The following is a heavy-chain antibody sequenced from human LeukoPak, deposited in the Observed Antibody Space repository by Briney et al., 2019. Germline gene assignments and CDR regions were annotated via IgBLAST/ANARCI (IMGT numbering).Heavy chain of an antibody. Sequence: PGGSLRLSCAGSGXIFSDFYINWIRQSPGKGLEWLAYISPDGSYTTYGDSVKGRFVISRDNANNSVSLQMNSLGVEDTAVYFCASDQVSGVFDYWGQGARVTVS. D-gene: IGHD5/OR15-5a*01. CDR3: ASDQVSGVFDY. V-gene: IGHV3-11*05. CDR1: GXIFSDFY. J-gene: IGHJ4*02. CDR2: ISPDGSYT.